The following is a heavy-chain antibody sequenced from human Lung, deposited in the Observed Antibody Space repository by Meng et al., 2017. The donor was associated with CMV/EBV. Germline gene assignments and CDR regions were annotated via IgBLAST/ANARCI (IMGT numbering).Heavy chain of an antibody. D-gene: IGHD6-19*01. Sequence: ASVXVSXKASGYTFTSCGISWVRQAPGQELEWMGWISAYNGNTNYAQKPQGRVTMTTDTSTSTAYMELRSLRSDDTAGYYRARIKWLEGPARPGHFDYWGQGXLVTVSS. CDR3: ARIKWLEGPARPGHFDY. CDR2: ISAYNGNT. CDR1: GYTFTSCG. V-gene: IGHV1-18*01. J-gene: IGHJ4*02.